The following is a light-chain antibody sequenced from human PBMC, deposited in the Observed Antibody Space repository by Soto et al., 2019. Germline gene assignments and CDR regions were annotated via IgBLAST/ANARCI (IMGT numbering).Light chain of an antibody. J-gene: IGLJ3*02. CDR2: EVS. CDR3: RPFTTTNTSV. V-gene: IGLV2-14*01. CDR1: RSDVGGYNS. Sequence: QSALTQPASVSGSPGQSITISGTGTRSDVGGYNSVCWHQQHPGKAPKLIIYEVSNLPSGISDRFSASKSGNTASLTISGLQADDEADYYCRPFTTTNTSVFGGGTQLTVL.